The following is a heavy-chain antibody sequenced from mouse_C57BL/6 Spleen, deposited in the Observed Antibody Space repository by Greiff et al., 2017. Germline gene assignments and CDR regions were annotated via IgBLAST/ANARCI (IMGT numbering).Heavy chain of an antibody. D-gene: IGHD4-1*01. CDR2: ISYDGSN. CDR3: ARDWVDY. Sequence: DVQLQESGPGLVKPSQSLSLTCSVTGYSITSGYYWNWIRQFPGNKLEWMGYISYDGSNNYNPSLKNRISITRDTSKNQFFLKLNSVTTEDTATYYCARDWVDYWGQGTTLTVSS. V-gene: IGHV3-6*01. CDR1: GYSITSGYY. J-gene: IGHJ2*01.